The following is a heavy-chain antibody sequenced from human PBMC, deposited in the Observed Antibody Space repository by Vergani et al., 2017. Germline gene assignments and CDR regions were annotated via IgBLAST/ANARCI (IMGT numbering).Heavy chain of an antibody. CDR2: INWNGGST. CDR1: GFTFDDYG. D-gene: IGHD3-10*01. V-gene: IGHV3-20*04. Sequence: EVQLVESGGGVVRPGGSLRLSCAASGFTFDDYGMSWVRQAPGKGLEWVSGINWNGGSTGDADSVKGRLTISRDNSKNTLYLQMNSLRAEDTAVYYCARELLLWFGETDAFDIWGQGTMVTVSS. J-gene: IGHJ3*02. CDR3: ARELLLWFGETDAFDI.